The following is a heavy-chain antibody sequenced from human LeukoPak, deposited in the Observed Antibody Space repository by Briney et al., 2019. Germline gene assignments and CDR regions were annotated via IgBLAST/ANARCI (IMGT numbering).Heavy chain of an antibody. CDR3: ARGSGMDV. V-gene: IGHV3-53*01. CDR2: IYSGGST. CDR1: GVTVSSNY. J-gene: IGHJ6*02. Sequence: PGGSLRLSCVASGVTVSSNYMSWVRQAPGKGLECVSVIYSGGSTDYADSVKGRFTISRDNSKNTLYLQMNSLRAEDTVVYYCARGSGMDVWGQGTTVTVSS.